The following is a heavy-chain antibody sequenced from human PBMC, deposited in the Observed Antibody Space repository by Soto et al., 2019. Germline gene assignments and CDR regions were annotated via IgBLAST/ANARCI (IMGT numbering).Heavy chain of an antibody. V-gene: IGHV4-59*06. CDR3: ALRLGDPGRLYFDY. CDR2: IYYSGST. D-gene: IGHD3-16*01. CDR1: GGSISSYY. Sequence: SETLSLTCTVSGGSISSYYWSWIRQPPGKGLEWIGYIYYSGSTYYNPSLKSRVSISVDTSKNQFSLKLSSVTAADTAVYYCALRLGDPGRLYFDYWGQGTLVTFSS. J-gene: IGHJ4*02.